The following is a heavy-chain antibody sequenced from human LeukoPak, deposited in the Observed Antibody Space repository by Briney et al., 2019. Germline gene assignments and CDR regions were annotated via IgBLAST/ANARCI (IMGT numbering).Heavy chain of an antibody. CDR3: ARMTARLYRGLDY. J-gene: IGHJ4*02. V-gene: IGHV4-59*01. CDR1: GGSISSYY. Sequence: SETLSLTCTVSGGSISSYYWSWIRQPPGKGLEWIGYIYYSGSTNYNPSLKSRVTISVDTSKNQFSLKLSSVTAADTAVYYCARMTARLYRGLDYWGQGTLVTVSS. D-gene: IGHD6-6*01. CDR2: IYYSGST.